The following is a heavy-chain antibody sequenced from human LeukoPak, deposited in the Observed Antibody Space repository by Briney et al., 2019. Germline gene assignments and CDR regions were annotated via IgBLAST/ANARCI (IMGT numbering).Heavy chain of an antibody. CDR1: GGSFSSGGYS. J-gene: IGHJ4*02. CDR3: ATIAVGQYYFDY. D-gene: IGHD6-19*01. V-gene: IGHV4-61*08. CDR2: IYYSGST. Sequence: ASETLSLTCAVYGGSFSSGGYSWHWIRQPPGKGLEWIGYIYYSGSTNYNPSLKSRVTISVDTSKNQFSLKLSSVTAADTAVYYCATIAVGQYYFDYWGQGTLVTVSS.